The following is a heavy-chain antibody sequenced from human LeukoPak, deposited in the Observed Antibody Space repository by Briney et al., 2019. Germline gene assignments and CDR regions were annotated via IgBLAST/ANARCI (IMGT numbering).Heavy chain of an antibody. CDR3: ARGAGRRGDYRDY. Sequence: PGGSLRLSCAASGFTFSIHNMDWVRQAPGKGLEWISYISSGGDATHYADSVKGRFTISRDNAKNSLYMQMNSLTAEDTAVYYCARGAGRRGDYRDYWGQGTLVTVSS. J-gene: IGHJ4*02. CDR1: GFTFSIHN. CDR2: ISSGGDAT. D-gene: IGHD4-17*01. V-gene: IGHV3-48*03.